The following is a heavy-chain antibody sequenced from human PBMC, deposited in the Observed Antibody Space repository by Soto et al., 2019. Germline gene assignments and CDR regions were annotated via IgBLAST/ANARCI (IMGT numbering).Heavy chain of an antibody. CDR1: GGSISSYY. V-gene: IGHV4-59*08. Sequence: QVQLQESGPGLVKPSETLSLTCTVSGGSISSYYWSWIRQPPGKGLEWIGYIYYSGSTNYNPSLKRGVTITXDTSKNPFPLKLSSVTAADTAVYYCARRYGYSFDYWGQGTLVTVSS. CDR3: ARRYGYSFDY. J-gene: IGHJ4*02. D-gene: IGHD1-1*01. CDR2: IYYSGST.